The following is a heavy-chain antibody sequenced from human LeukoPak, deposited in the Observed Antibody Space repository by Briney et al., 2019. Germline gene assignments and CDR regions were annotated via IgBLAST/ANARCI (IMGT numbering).Heavy chain of an antibody. CDR3: ARYYYYMDV. CDR1: GGSISSYH. V-gene: IGHV4-4*07. J-gene: IGHJ6*03. CDR2: IFNSGDT. Sequence: SETLSLTCTVSGGSISSYHWTWVRQCAGKGLEWIGRIFNSGDTNYNPSLRRRVTMSVDTSKNQLSLKLSSVTAADTAMYYCARYYYYMDVWGKGTTVTVSS.